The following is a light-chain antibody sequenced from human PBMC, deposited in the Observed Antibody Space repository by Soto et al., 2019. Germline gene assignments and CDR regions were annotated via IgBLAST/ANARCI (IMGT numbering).Light chain of an antibody. Sequence: VLTQSPATLSLSPGERSTLSCRASQSVSSYLAWYQQKPGQAPRLLIYDTSNRATGVPARFSGSGSGTGFTLTISSLEPEDCAIYYCQQRQYWPPITFGQGTRLEI. CDR2: DTS. V-gene: IGKV3-11*01. CDR1: QSVSSY. CDR3: QQRQYWPPIT. J-gene: IGKJ5*01.